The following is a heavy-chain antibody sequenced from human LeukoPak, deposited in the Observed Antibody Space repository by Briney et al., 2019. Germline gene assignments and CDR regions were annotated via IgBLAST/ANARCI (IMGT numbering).Heavy chain of an antibody. V-gene: IGHV3-30*02. D-gene: IGHD4-17*01. CDR1: GFTFSGYD. CDR2: IRYDRSNK. CDR3: AKPYGDYAMHV. Sequence: GGSLRLSCAASGFTFSGYDMHWVRQAPGKGLEWVTFIRYDRSNKYYADSVRGRFTISRDNSKNTLYLQMDSLRAEDTAVYYCAKPYGDYAMHVWGKGTTVTVSS. J-gene: IGHJ6*04.